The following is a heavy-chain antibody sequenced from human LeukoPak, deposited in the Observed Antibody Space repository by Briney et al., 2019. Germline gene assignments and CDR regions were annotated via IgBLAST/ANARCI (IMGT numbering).Heavy chain of an antibody. CDR1: GFTFSSYS. CDR3: ARENVVVPAAAMDLYYYYYMDV. Sequence: EGSLRLSCAASGFTFSSYSMNWVRQAPGKGLEWVSYISSSSSTIYYADSVKGRFTISRDNAKNSLYLQMNSLRAEDTAVYYCARENVVVPAAAMDLYYYYYMDVWGKGTTVTVSS. V-gene: IGHV3-48*01. J-gene: IGHJ6*03. D-gene: IGHD2-2*01. CDR2: ISSSSSTI.